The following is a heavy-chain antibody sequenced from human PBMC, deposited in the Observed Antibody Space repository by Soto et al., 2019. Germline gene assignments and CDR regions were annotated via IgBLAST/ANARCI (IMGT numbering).Heavy chain of an antibody. Sequence: ASETLSLTCTVSGGSISSGGYYWSWIRQHPGKGLEWIGYIYYSGSTYYNPSLKSRVTISVDTSKNQFSLKLSSVTAADTAVYYCASCGNYDSSTLPFDPWGQGTLVTVSS. CDR3: ASCGNYDSSTLPFDP. D-gene: IGHD4-4*01. V-gene: IGHV4-31*03. J-gene: IGHJ5*02. CDR1: GGSISSGGYY. CDR2: IYYSGST.